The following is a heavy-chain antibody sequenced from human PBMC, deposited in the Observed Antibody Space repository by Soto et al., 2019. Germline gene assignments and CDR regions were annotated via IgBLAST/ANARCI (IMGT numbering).Heavy chain of an antibody. CDR1: GYTFTSYD. CDR3: ARVAHYDFWTFDY. Sequence: ASVTVSCKASGYTFTSYDINWVRQATGQGLEWMGWMNPNSGNTGYAQKFQGRVTMTRNTSISTAYMELSSLRSEDTAVYYCARVAHYDFWTFDYWGQGTLVTVSS. CDR2: MNPNSGNT. D-gene: IGHD3-3*01. J-gene: IGHJ4*02. V-gene: IGHV1-8*01.